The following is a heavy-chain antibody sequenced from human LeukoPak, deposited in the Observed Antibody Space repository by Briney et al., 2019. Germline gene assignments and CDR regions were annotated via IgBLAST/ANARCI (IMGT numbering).Heavy chain of an antibody. V-gene: IGHV3-48*01. CDR2: INSNGAVI. Sequence: GGSLRLSCAASGFSFSDYGMNWVRRAPGKGLEWLSHINSNGAVISYADSVKGRFTISRDTAKSSLYLQMNSLKIEDTAIYFCARDPDGDYDLDYWGQGPLVTVSS. CDR3: ARDPDGDYDLDY. D-gene: IGHD4-17*01. CDR1: GFSFSDYG. J-gene: IGHJ4*02.